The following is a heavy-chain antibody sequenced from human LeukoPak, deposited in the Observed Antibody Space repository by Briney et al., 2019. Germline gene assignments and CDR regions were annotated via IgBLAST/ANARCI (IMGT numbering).Heavy chain of an antibody. Sequence: GGSLRLSCAASGFTFSSYAMHWVRQAPGKGLEWVAVISYDGSNKYYADSVKGRFTISRDNARNSLYLQMNSLRAEDTAVYFCARGGLSIMGYWGQGTLVTVSS. CDR3: ARGGLSIMGY. CDR1: GFTFSSYA. V-gene: IGHV3-30-3*01. J-gene: IGHJ4*02. CDR2: ISYDGSNK. D-gene: IGHD2/OR15-2a*01.